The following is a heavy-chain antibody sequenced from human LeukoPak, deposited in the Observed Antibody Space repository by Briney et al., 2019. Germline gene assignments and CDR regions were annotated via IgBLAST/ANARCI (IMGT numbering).Heavy chain of an antibody. CDR2: ITSSSNTI. V-gene: IGHV3-48*01. D-gene: IGHD5-18*01. Sequence: HSGGSLRLSCAASGFTLSSDSMNWVRQAPGKGLEWVSYITSSSNTIYYADSVKGRFTISRDNAKNSLYLQMNSLRAEDTAVYYCARGNLPGYTYGSVYWGQGTLVTVSA. J-gene: IGHJ4*02. CDR3: ARGNLPGYTYGSVY. CDR1: GFTLSSDS.